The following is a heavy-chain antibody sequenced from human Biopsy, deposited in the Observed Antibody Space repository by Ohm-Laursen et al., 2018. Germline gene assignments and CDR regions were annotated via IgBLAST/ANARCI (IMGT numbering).Heavy chain of an antibody. Sequence: SLRLSCAASGFTFENYAMNWVRQAPGKGLEWVSGISWNSGSVVYADSVKGRFTISRDNAKNSLYLQMHSLRAEDTAFYYCAKASGYSSGWPIDYWGQGNLATVSS. V-gene: IGHV3-9*01. J-gene: IGHJ4*02. CDR2: ISWNSGSV. CDR1: GFTFENYA. CDR3: AKASGYSSGWPIDY. D-gene: IGHD6-19*01.